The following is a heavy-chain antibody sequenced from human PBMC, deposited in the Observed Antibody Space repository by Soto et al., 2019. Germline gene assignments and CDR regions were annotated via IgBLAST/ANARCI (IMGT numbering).Heavy chain of an antibody. CDR2: INQSGSA. Sequence: SETLSLTCAIYGGSFSGYYWSWIRQPPGKGLEWIGEINQSGSATYNPSLTSRVTISVDRSKNQISLKMNSVTAADTAIYYCATYCYGLNYSSYGMDFWCQGTLVTVFS. D-gene: IGHD4-17*01. J-gene: IGHJ6*02. V-gene: IGHV4-34*01. CDR1: GGSFSGYY. CDR3: ATYCYGLNYSSYGMDF.